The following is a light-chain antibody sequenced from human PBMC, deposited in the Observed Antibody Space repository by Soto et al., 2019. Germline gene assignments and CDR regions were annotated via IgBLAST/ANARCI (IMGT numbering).Light chain of an antibody. J-gene: IGLJ1*01. CDR2: STS. V-gene: IGLV1-44*01. Sequence: QSPLTQQTVAAGTPCQTVAISCSGSSSNIGSNTVTWYQQLPGTAPKLLIYSTSQRSSGVPGRFAGAKSGASASLSISGLQSEDEADYYCAAWDDRLDVYVLGTGTKVTVL. CDR1: SSNIGSNT. CDR3: AAWDDRLDVYV.